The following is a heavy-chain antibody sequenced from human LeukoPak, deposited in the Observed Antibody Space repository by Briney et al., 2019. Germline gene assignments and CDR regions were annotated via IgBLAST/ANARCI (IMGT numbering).Heavy chain of an antibody. J-gene: IGHJ6*03. V-gene: IGHV3-64*01. CDR1: GFTFSSTG. CDR3: ARDKWELQPENYYYYMDV. Sequence: GKSLRLSCTASGFTFSSTGMHWVRQAPGKGLEYVSAISSNGGSTYYANSVKGRFTISRDNSKNTLYLQMGSLRAEDMAVYYCARDKWELQPENYYYYMDVWGKGTTVTVSS. D-gene: IGHD1-26*01. CDR2: ISSNGGST.